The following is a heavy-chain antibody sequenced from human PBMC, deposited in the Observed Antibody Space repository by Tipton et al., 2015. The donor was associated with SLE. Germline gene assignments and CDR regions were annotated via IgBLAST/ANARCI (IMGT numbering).Heavy chain of an antibody. D-gene: IGHD1-1*01. V-gene: IGHV4-34*01. CDR3: ASDGVWNPI. CDR2: IDHSGST. Sequence: TLSLTCAVYGGSFSGFYWNWIRQPPGKGLEWIGEIDHSGSTNYNPSLKSRVTISLDTSKNQLSLRVSSVTAADTAVYYCASDGVWNPIWGQGTMVTVSS. CDR1: GGSFSGFY. J-gene: IGHJ3*02.